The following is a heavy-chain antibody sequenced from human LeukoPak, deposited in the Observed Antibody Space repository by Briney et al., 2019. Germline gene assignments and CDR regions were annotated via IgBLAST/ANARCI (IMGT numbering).Heavy chain of an antibody. V-gene: IGHV1-18*01. CDR2: ISAYNGNT. J-gene: IGHJ5*02. D-gene: IGHD2-21*01. CDR3: ARGGNCFRFGP. CDR1: GYTFTNYI. Sequence: ASVKVSCKASGYTFTNYIISWVRQAPGQGLEWMGWISAYNGNTNYAQKLLGRVTMTTDTSTATAYMELRSLRSDDTAVYYCARGGNCFRFGPWGQGTLVTVSS.